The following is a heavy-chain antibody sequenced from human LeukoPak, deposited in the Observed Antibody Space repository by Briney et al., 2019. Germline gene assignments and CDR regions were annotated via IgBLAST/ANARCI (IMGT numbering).Heavy chain of an antibody. CDR3: ARGRSRDYDILTGHYLFDY. V-gene: IGHV1-69*04. Sequence: SVKVSCKASGGTFSSYAISWVRQAPGQGLEWMGRIIPILGIANYAQKFQGRATITADKSTSTAYMELSSLRSEDTAVYYCARGRSRDYDILTGHYLFDYWGQGTLVTVSS. D-gene: IGHD3-9*01. J-gene: IGHJ4*02. CDR2: IIPILGIA. CDR1: GGTFSSYA.